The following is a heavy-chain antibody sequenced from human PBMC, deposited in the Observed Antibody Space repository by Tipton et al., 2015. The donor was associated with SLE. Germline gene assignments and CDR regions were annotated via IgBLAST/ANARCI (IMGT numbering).Heavy chain of an antibody. CDR2: IHYSGTT. V-gene: IGHV4-59*11. Sequence: TLSLTCTVSGGSITNHYWNWIRQPPGQGLGWIGDIHYSGTTHNNPSLKRRVTMSVDMSKNQFSLRLTSVTAADTAVYYCARTLGAIAHTVDDAFDIWGQGKMVTVSS. D-gene: IGHD1-26*01. CDR3: ARTLGAIAHTVDDAFDI. J-gene: IGHJ3*02. CDR1: GGSITNHY.